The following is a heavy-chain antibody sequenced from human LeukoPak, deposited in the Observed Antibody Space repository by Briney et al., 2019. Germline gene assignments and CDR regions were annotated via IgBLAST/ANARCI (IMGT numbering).Heavy chain of an antibody. CDR2: IYHSGGT. V-gene: IGHV4-59*01. Sequence: SETLSLTCTVSGGSINDASWNWIRKPPGQGLEWIGYIYHSGGTNYNPSLKSRVTISLDTSKNQFSLKLSSVTAADTAVYYCARVGTYYRSLDSRGQGTLVTVSS. CDR3: ARVGTYYRSLDS. D-gene: IGHD3-10*01. CDR1: GGSINDAS. J-gene: IGHJ4*02.